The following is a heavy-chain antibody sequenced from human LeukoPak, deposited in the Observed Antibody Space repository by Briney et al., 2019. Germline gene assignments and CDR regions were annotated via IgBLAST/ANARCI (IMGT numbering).Heavy chain of an antibody. CDR3: ARGSSSGWYGGTNFDY. V-gene: IGHV4-59*01. CDR2: IYYSGST. CDR1: GGSISSYY. D-gene: IGHD6-19*01. Sequence: SETLSLTCTVSGGSISSYYWSWVRQPPGKGLEWIGYIYYSGSTNYNPSLKSRVTISVDTSKNQFYLKLSSVTAADTAVYYCARGSSSGWYGGTNFDYWGQGTLVTVSS. J-gene: IGHJ4*02.